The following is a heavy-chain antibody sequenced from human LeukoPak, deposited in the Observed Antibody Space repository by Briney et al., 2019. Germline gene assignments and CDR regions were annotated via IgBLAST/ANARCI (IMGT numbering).Heavy chain of an antibody. Sequence: GGSLRLSCEASGFTFKLSAMNWVRQAPGKGLEWVSSITGFGTDTYYADSVKGRFTVSRDNSKSTLYLQMNSLRAEDTAVYYCARDERRYSSGWYDPYFDYWGQGTLVTVSS. CDR3: ARDERRYSSGWYDPYFDY. D-gene: IGHD6-19*01. CDR2: ITGFGTDT. V-gene: IGHV3-23*01. J-gene: IGHJ4*02. CDR1: GFTFKLSA.